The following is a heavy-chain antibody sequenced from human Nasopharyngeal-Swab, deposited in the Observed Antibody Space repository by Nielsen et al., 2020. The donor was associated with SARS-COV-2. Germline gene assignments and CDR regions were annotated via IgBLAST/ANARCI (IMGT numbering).Heavy chain of an antibody. J-gene: IGHJ6*02. CDR3: ARGATIFGVVAYGMDV. D-gene: IGHD3-3*01. CDR1: GGSFSGYY. CDR2: IYYSGST. V-gene: IGHV4-31*02. Sequence: SQTPSLTCAVHGGSFSGYYWSWIRQHPGKGLEWIGYIYYSGSTYYNPSLKSRVTISVDTSKNQFSLKLSSVTAADTAVYYCARGATIFGVVAYGMDVWGQGTTVTVSS.